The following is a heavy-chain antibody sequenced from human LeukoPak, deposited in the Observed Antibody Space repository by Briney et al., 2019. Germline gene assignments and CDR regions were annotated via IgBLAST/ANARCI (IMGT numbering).Heavy chain of an antibody. CDR3: ARSYSSSWYYFDY. CDR2: INHSGST. V-gene: IGHV4-34*01. CDR1: GVSMSSYF. D-gene: IGHD6-13*01. J-gene: IGHJ4*02. Sequence: PSETLSLTCTVSGVSMSSYFWSWIRQPPGKGLEWIGEINHSGSTNYNPSLKSRVTISVDTSKNQFSLKLSSVTAADTAVYYCARSYSSSWYYFDYWGQGTLVTVSS.